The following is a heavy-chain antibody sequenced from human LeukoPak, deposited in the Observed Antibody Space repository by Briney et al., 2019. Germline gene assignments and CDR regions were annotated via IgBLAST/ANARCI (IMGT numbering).Heavy chain of an antibody. V-gene: IGHV3-30-3*01. D-gene: IGHD1-26*01. CDR2: ISYGGSNK. CDR1: RFTFSIYS. CDR3: ARGSGSYDY. Sequence: GGSLRLSCAASRFTFSIYSMHWVRQAPGKGLEWVAVISYGGSNKYYADSVKGRFTISRDNAKNSLYLQMNSLRAEDTAVYYCARGSGSYDYWGQGTLVTVSS. J-gene: IGHJ4*02.